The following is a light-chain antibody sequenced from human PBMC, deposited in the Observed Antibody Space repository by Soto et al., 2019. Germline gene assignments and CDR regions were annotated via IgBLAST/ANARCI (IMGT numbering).Light chain of an antibody. CDR2: KAS. Sequence: DIQMTQSPSTLSASVGDRVTITCRASQSIDSWLAWYQQKPGKAPNLLIYKASSLQSGAPSRFSGSGSGTEFTLTISSLQPDDFATYYCQQYDSYPWTFGQGTKVEIK. V-gene: IGKV1-5*03. J-gene: IGKJ1*01. CDR1: QSIDSW. CDR3: QQYDSYPWT.